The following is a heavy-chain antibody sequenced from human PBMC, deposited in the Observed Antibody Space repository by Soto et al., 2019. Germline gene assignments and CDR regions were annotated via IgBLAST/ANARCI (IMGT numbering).Heavy chain of an antibody. Sequence: SETLTLTCTVYSGSISSYYLSWIRQPPVKRLDCNEYINYSRSTNYNPSLKSPVTISVDTSKNQFSLKLSSVTAADTAVYYCAIDGSSSRPSNWFDTWGQGTLVTVS. V-gene: IGHV4-59*01. D-gene: IGHD3-10*01. J-gene: IGHJ5*02. CDR1: SGSISSYY. CDR2: INYSRST. CDR3: AIDGSSSRPSNWFDT.